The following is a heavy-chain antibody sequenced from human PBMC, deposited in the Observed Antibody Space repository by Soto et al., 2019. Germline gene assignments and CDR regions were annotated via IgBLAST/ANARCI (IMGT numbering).Heavy chain of an antibody. D-gene: IGHD1-1*01. CDR1: GFSMRSGDYY. V-gene: IGHV4-30-4*02. CDR2: IYYSGST. J-gene: IGHJ4*02. CDR3: ARRGLEQHFDY. Sequence: PXDSLSITSAVSGFSMRSGDYYWSWIRQPPGKGLEWIGYIYYSGSTYYNPSLKSRVTISVDTSKNQFSLKLSSVTAADTDVYYCARRGLEQHFDYWGQGT.